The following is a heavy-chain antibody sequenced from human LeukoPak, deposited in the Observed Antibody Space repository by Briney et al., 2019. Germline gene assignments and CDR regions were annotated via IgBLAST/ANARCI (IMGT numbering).Heavy chain of an antibody. J-gene: IGHJ5*02. CDR3: AGGYCSSTSCFVWGWFDP. CDR2: ISAYNGNT. Sequence: ASVKVSCKASGYTFTSYGISWVRQAPGQGLEWMGWISAYNGNTNYAQKLQGRVTMTTDTSTSTAYMELRSLRSDDTAVYYCAGGYCSSTSCFVWGWFDPWGQGTLVTASS. V-gene: IGHV1-18*01. CDR1: GYTFTSYG. D-gene: IGHD2-2*01.